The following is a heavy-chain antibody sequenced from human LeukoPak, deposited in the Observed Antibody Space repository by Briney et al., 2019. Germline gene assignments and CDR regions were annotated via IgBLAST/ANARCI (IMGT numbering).Heavy chain of an antibody. Sequence: SETLSLTCTVSGGSISSGDYYWSWIRQPPGKGLEWIGYIYYSGSTYYNPSLKSRVTMSVDTSKNQFSLKLSSVTAADTAVYYCARGNTLCSGGSCSTNIDYWGQGTLVTVSS. J-gene: IGHJ4*02. CDR2: IYYSGST. V-gene: IGHV4-30-4*08. D-gene: IGHD2-15*01. CDR1: GGSISSGDYY. CDR3: ARGNTLCSGGSCSTNIDY.